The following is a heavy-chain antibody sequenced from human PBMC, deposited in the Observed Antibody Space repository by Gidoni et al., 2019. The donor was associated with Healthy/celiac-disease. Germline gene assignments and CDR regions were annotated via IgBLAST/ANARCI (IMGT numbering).Heavy chain of an antibody. Sequence: GRFTISRDNAKNSLYLQMNSLRAEDTAVYYCARVRRGYSYGAEFDYWGQGTLVTVSS. J-gene: IGHJ4*02. D-gene: IGHD5-18*01. CDR3: ARVRRGYSYGAEFDY. V-gene: IGHV3-11*06.